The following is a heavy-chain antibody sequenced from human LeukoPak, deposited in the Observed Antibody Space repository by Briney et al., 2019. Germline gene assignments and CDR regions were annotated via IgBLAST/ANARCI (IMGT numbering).Heavy chain of an antibody. V-gene: IGHV1-69*13. CDR2: IIPMFGTV. D-gene: IGHD6-6*01. CDR1: GDTLSSRG. CDR3: ARVVSIGQPPYFYYMDV. Sequence: ASVKVSCKASGDTLSSRGFSWVRQAPGQGLEWMGGIIPMFGTVTYAQSFQGRVTITADESTSTAYMDLSSLRSEDTAVYYCARVVSIGQPPYFYYMDVWGKGTTVTVSS. J-gene: IGHJ6*03.